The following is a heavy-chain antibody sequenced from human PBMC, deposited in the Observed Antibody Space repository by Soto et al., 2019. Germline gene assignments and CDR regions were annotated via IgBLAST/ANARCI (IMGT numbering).Heavy chain of an antibody. V-gene: IGHV2-5*02. Sequence: QITLKESGPALVKPTQTLTLTCTFSGFSLSTSGVGVGWVRQPPGKALEWLAYIYWDDDKRYSPSLKNRLTITKDTSNYQVVLRLTNVDTADTATYYCVRSSYAGSLHSGTYAFDFWGQGTMVTVSS. CDR2: IYWDDDK. CDR1: GFSLSTSGVG. J-gene: IGHJ3*01. D-gene: IGHD3-22*01. CDR3: VRSSYAGSLHSGTYAFDF.